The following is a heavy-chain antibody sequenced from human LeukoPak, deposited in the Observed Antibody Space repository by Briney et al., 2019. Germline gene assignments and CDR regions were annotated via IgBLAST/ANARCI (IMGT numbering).Heavy chain of an antibody. CDR2: ISSSSRTI. CDR1: GFTFSTYN. Sequence: GGSLRLSCAASGFTFSTYNMNWVRQAPGKGLEWVSFISSSSRTIYYADSVKGRFTISRDNAKNSLYLQMNSLRAEDTAVYYCARVSRSGWWDDYWGQGTLVTVSS. CDR3: ARVSRSGWWDDY. D-gene: IGHD6-19*01. V-gene: IGHV3-48*03. J-gene: IGHJ4*02.